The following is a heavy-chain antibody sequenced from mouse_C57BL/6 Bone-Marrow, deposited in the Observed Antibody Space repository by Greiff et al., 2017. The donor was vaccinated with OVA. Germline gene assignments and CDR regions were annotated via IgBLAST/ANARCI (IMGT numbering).Heavy chain of an antibody. Sequence: QVQLQQPGTELVKPGASVKLSCKASGYTFTSYWMHWVKQRPGQGLEWIGNINPSNGGTNYNEKFKSKATLTVDKSSSTAYMQLSSLTSEHTAVYYGARKADYGNYFDYWGQGTTLTVSS. V-gene: IGHV1-53*01. J-gene: IGHJ2*01. CDR2: INPSNGGT. CDR1: GYTFTSYW. D-gene: IGHD2-1*01. CDR3: ARKADYGNYFDY.